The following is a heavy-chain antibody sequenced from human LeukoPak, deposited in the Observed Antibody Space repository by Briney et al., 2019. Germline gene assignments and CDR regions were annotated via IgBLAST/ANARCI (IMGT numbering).Heavy chain of an antibody. V-gene: IGHV4-4*07. CDR3: ARGRYCSSSSCPAPFDY. CDR2: IYTSGST. CDR1: GGSISSYY. Sequence: SETLSLTCTVSGGSISSYYWSWIRQPAGKGLEWIGRIYTSGSTNYNPSLKSRVTMSVDTSKSQFSLKLGSVTAADTAVYYCARGRYCSSSSCPAPFDYWGQGTLVTVSS. J-gene: IGHJ4*02. D-gene: IGHD2-2*01.